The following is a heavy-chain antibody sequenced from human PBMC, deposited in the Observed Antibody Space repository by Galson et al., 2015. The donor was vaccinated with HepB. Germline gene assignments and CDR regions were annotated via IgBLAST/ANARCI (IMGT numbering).Heavy chain of an antibody. V-gene: IGHV1-69*10. CDR3: AVGPATTHQVTWFYYMDV. J-gene: IGHJ6*03. CDR1: GDTFSSSG. CDR2: IIPILGIT. Sequence: SVKVSCKASGDTFSSSGVSWVRQAPGQGLEWMGGIIPILGITNDAHKFEGRVTISADKYTNTAYMELSSLRSDDTAVYYCAVGPATTHQVTWFYYMDVWGKGTTVTVSS. D-gene: IGHD2-21*02.